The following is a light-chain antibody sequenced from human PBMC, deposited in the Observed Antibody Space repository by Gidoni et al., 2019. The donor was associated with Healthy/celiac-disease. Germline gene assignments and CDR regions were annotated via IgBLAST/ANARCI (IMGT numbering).Light chain of an antibody. CDR1: SSNIGAGYD. CDR3: QSYDSRLSGWV. Sequence: QSVLTQPPSVSGAPAQRVTISCTGSSSNIGAGYDVHWYQQFPGTAPKLLIYSNSNRPSGVPDRFSGSKSGTSASLAITGLQAEDEADYYCQSYDSRLSGWVFGGGTKLTVL. J-gene: IGLJ3*02. CDR2: SNS. V-gene: IGLV1-40*01.